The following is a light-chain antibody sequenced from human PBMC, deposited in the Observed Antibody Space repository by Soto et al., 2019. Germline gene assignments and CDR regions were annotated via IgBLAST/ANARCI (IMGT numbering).Light chain of an antibody. V-gene: IGKV1-9*01. CDR3: QQLIRQHLLT. Sequence: DIQLTQSPSFLSASVGDRVTITCRASQGISSYLAWYQQKPGKAPKLLIYAASTLQSGVPSRFSGSGSGTEFTLTFISQQREDCAAYYYQQLIRQHLLTVGGGTKVELK. J-gene: IGKJ4*01. CDR1: QGISSY. CDR2: AAS.